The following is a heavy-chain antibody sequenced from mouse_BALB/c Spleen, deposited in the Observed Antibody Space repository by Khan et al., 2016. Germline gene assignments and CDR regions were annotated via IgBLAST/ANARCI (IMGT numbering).Heavy chain of an antibody. Sequence: QIQLVQSGPELKKPGETVKISCKASGYTFTNYGMNWVKQAPGKGLKWMGWINTYTGEPTYADDFKGRFAFSVETSASTAYLQINNLKNEDMATYFCARRRGYLSAMDYWGQGTSVTVSS. V-gene: IGHV9-1*02. CDR3: ARRRGYLSAMDY. CDR1: GYTFTNYG. J-gene: IGHJ4*01. D-gene: IGHD2-3*01. CDR2: INTYTGEP.